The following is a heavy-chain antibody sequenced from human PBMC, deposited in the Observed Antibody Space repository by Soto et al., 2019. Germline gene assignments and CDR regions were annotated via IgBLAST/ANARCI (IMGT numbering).Heavy chain of an antibody. D-gene: IGHD3-3*01. CDR2: IDWDDDK. J-gene: IGHJ6*01. CDR3: ARIQGMEYAMEV. Sequence: LVNPTQTLTLTCTFSGFSLSTSVMCVMCIRQPPGKALEWRALIDWDDDKYYSTSLKTRLPISKDTSKNQVVLTMTNMDPVDTDTYYCARIQGMEYAMEVWGQGTKVTVSS. V-gene: IGHV2-70*01. CDR1: GFSLSTSVMC.